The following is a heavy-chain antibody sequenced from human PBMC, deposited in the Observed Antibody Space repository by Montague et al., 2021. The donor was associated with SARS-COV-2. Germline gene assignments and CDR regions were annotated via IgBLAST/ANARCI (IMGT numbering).Heavy chain of an antibody. CDR3: ARAHSGSWARVDN. J-gene: IGHJ4*02. Sequence: TLSLTCTVSGGSISSGSYYWSWIRQPAGKGLEWIGRIYTSGTTDYSFSLKSRVTISVDTSKNQFSLKLTSVTAADTAVYYCARAHSGSWARVDNWGQGTLVTVSS. CDR2: IYTSGTT. D-gene: IGHD5-12*01. V-gene: IGHV4-61*02. CDR1: GGSISSGSYY.